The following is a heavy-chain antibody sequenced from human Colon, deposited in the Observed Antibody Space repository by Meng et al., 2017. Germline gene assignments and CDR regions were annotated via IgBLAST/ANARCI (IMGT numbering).Heavy chain of an antibody. CDR1: GESISTFY. CDR3: ANIRDRSFSDS. Sequence: QVRLRQWGAGLLKPSETLSLTCAGYGESISTFYWAWIRQSPGKGLEWIGEINHAGTAYYNPSLKSRVTLSIDTSRNQFSLNLRSVTAADTAVYYCANIRDRSFSDSWGQGTLVTVSS. D-gene: IGHD1-26*01. J-gene: IGHJ4*02. CDR2: INHAGTA. V-gene: IGHV4-34*01.